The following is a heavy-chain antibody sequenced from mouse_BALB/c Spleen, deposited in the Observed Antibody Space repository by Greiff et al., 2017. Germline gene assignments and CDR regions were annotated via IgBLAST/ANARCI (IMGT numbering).Heavy chain of an antibody. CDR3: KANWDVDY. V-gene: IGHV14-4*02. D-gene: IGHD4-1*01. CDR1: GFNIKDYY. J-gene: IGHJ2*01. CDR2: IDPENGDT. Sequence: EVQLQQSGAELVRSGASVKLSCTASGFNIKDYYMHWVKQRPEQGLEWIGWIDPENGDTEYAPKFQGKATMTADTSSNTAYLQLSSLTSEDTAVYYCKANWDVDYWGQGTTLTVSS.